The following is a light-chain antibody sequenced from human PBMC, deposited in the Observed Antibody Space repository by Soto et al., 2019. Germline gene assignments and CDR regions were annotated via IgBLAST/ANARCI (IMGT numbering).Light chain of an antibody. Sequence: VLTQSPGTLSVSPGEKATISCRASQTISSNYLAWYQQKPGQPPSLLIYGTSSRAAGIPDRFSGSGSGTDFTLTISRLEPEDSAIYYCQQYVSWTFGQGTKVEIK. J-gene: IGKJ1*01. V-gene: IGKV3-20*01. CDR1: QTISSNY. CDR2: GTS. CDR3: QQYVSWT.